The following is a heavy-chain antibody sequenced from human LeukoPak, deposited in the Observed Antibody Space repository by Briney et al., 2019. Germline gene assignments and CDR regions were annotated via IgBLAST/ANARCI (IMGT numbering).Heavy chain of an antibody. V-gene: IGHV3-48*01. D-gene: IGHD5-18*01. CDR3: ARDYGYGFDY. Sequence: GGSLTLSCAASGFIFSSYSMNWVRQAPGKGLEWISYIRSSRSTIYYADSVKGRFTISRDNAKNSLYLQMNSLSPDDTAVYYCARDYGYGFDYWGQGTLVTVSS. CDR1: GFIFSSYS. CDR2: IRSSRSTI. J-gene: IGHJ4*02.